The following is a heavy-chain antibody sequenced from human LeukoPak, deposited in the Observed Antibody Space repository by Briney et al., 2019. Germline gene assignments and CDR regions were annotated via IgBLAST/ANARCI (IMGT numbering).Heavy chain of an antibody. D-gene: IGHD3-16*01. CDR3: ARLDPMGGWFDP. V-gene: IGHV4-39*01. CDR1: GGCISSSSYY. CDR2: IYYSGST. Sequence: PSETLSLACTVSGGCISSSSYYWGWIRQPPGKGLEWIGSIYYSGSTYYNPSLKSRVTISVDTSKNQFSLKLSSVTAADTAVYYCARLDPMGGWFDPWGQGTLVTVSS. J-gene: IGHJ5*02.